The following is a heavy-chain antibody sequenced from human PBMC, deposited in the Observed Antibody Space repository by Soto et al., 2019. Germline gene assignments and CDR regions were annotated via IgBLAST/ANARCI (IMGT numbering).Heavy chain of an antibody. V-gene: IGHV4-4*07. CDR1: VDSTSSYC. CDR3: SRRGSGHTFDY. D-gene: IGHD3-10*01. Sequence: QVPLQQSGPGLVKPSETLSLTCSVSVDSTSSYCWSWVRQTAGKGLEWIGRMYTTGTTNYNPSLKSRVTMSIDTSKRQFSLKLSSVTAADTAVYYCSRRGSGHTFDYWGQGTLVTVSS. CDR2: MYTTGTT. J-gene: IGHJ4*02.